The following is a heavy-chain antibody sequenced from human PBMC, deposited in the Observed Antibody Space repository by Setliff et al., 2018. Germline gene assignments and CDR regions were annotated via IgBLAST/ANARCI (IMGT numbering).Heavy chain of an antibody. V-gene: IGHV3-23*01. J-gene: IGHJ4*02. CDR3: VRDRSGDYAFDF. CDR2: ISGSGGST. Sequence: LRLSCAASGFTFSSYAMSWVRQAPGKGLEWVSAISGSGGSTYYADSVRGRFTVSRDNAKESLYLQMNNLGAEDTAVYFCVRDRSGDYAFDFWGQGTLVTVSS. CDR1: GFTFSSYA. D-gene: IGHD4-17*01.